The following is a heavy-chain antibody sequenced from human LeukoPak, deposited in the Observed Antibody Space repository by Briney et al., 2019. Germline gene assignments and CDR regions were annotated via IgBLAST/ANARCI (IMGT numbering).Heavy chain of an antibody. D-gene: IGHD1-26*01. J-gene: IGHJ4*02. CDR3: AKGSGSSPTRPFDY. V-gene: IGHV3-23*01. CDR2: ISGSGGST. CDR1: GFTFSSYA. Sequence: GGSLRLSCAASGFTFSSYAMSWVRQAPGKGLEWVSAISGSGGSTYYADSVRGRFTISRDNSKNTLYLQMNSLRAEDTAVYYCAKGSGSSPTRPFDYWGQGTLVTVSS.